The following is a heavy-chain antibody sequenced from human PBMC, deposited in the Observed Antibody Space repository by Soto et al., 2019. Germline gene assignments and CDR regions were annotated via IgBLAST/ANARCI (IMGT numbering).Heavy chain of an antibody. CDR2: ISSRNNDM. J-gene: IGHJ5*02. Sequence: EVQLVESGGGLVKPGGSLRLSCAASGFTFSSYSMNWVRQAPGKGLEWVSTISSRNNDMYYVDSVQGRFTISRDNARNSVYLQMNSLRADDTAVYHCARDVNGGFCGAWGQGTLVTVSS. D-gene: IGHD2-21*01. CDR1: GFTFSSYS. CDR3: ARDVNGGFCGA. V-gene: IGHV3-21*01.